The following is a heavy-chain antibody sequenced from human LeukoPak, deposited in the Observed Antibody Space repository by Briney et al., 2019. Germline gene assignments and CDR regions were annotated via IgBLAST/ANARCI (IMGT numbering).Heavy chain of an antibody. D-gene: IGHD2-15*01. CDR3: ARPYCSGGSCSYYYMDV. J-gene: IGHJ6*03. Sequence: GGSLRLSCAASGFTFDDYAMHWVRQAPGKGLEGVSAISGSGGSTYYADSVKGRFTISRDNSKNTLYLQMNSLRAEDTAVYYCARPYCSGGSCSYYYMDVWGKGTTVTVSS. CDR1: GFTFDDYA. V-gene: IGHV3-23*01. CDR2: ISGSGGST.